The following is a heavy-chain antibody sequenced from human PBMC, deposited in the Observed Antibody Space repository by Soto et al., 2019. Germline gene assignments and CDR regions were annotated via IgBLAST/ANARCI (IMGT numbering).Heavy chain of an antibody. J-gene: IGHJ6*02. CDR2: IIPIFGTT. V-gene: IGHV1-69*12. CDR3: ARGIVTGSEYNYYYYGMDV. Sequence: QVQLVQSGAEVKMPGSSVKVSCKASGGTFNSYAIDWVRQAPGRGLEWMGGIIPIFGTTNYPQKLQGRVKLTADESTRPAYMELSTLRSEDTAVYYCARGIVTGSEYNYYYYGMDVWGQGTTVTVSS. D-gene: IGHD2-21*02. CDR1: GGTFNSYA.